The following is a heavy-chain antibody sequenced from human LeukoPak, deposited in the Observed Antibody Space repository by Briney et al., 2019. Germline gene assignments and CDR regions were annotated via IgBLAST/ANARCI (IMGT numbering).Heavy chain of an antibody. CDR3: ARTSPNYYGSGSYYGGDY. V-gene: IGHV1-8*03. Sequence: ASVKVSCKASGYTFTSYDINWVRQATGQGLEWMGWMNPNSGNTGYAQKFQGRVTITRDTSASTAYMELSSLRSEDTAVYYCARTSPNYYGSGSYYGGDYWGQGTLVTVSS. CDR1: GYTFTSYD. CDR2: MNPNSGNT. D-gene: IGHD3-10*01. J-gene: IGHJ4*02.